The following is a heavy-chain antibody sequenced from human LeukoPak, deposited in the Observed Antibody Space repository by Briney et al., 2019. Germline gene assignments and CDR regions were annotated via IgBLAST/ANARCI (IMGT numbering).Heavy chain of an antibody. D-gene: IGHD6-19*01. V-gene: IGHV3-48*03. CDR1: GFTFSSYE. CDR2: ISSGGGTK. Sequence: GGSLRLSCVASGFTFSSYEMYWVRQAPGKGLEWVSYISSGGGTKHYADSVKGRFTTSRDDAKSSLYLWMNSLRVEDTAVYYCTKLAVDSPDSWGQGTPVTVSS. CDR3: TKLAVDSPDS. J-gene: IGHJ4*02.